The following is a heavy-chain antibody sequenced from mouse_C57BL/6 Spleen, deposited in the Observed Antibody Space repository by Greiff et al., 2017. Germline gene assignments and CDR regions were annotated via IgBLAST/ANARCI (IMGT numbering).Heavy chain of an antibody. V-gene: IGHV7-1*01. J-gene: IGHJ1*03. Sequence: EVNVVESGGGLVQSGRSLRLSCATSGFTFSDFYMEWVRQAPGKGLEWIAASRNKANDYTTESSVSVKGRFTVSRDTSQSILYLQMNALRAEDAAIYYCARDADYYCSSYGYFDVWGTGTTVTVSS. CDR3: ARDADYYCSSYGYFDV. CDR1: GFTFSDFY. D-gene: IGHD1-1*01. CDR2: SRNKANDYTT.